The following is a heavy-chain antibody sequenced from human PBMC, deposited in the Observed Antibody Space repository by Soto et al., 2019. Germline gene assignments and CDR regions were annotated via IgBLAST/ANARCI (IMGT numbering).Heavy chain of an antibody. CDR1: GGSFSGYY. V-gene: IGHV4-34*01. J-gene: IGHJ4*02. CDR2: INHSGST. CDR3: ASRLLETYYYGSGLITY. Sequence: QVQLQQWGAGLLKPSETLSLTCAVYGGSFSGYYWSWIRQPPGKGLEWIGEINHSGSTNYNPSLKSRVTISVDTSKNQFSLKLSSVTAADTAVYYCASRLLETYYYGSGLITYWGQGTLVTVSS. D-gene: IGHD3-10*01.